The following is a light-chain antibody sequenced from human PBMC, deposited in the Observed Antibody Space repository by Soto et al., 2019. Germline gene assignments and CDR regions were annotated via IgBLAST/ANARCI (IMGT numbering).Light chain of an antibody. J-gene: IGKJ1*01. CDR2: GAS. CDR1: QRDTRN. CDR3: QQYESLPRT. V-gene: IGKV3-15*01. Sequence: VVFTQSQVPLSLSPGARATLSCRAGQRDTRNYLDWYQLKPGQAPRLLIYGASTLDTGVPARFSGSGSGTEFTLTISGLQSEDFAAYYCQQYESLPRTFGQGTKVDIK.